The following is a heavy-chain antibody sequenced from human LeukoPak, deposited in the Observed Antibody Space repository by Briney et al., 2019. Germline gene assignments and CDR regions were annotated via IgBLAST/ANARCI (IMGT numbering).Heavy chain of an antibody. V-gene: IGHV6-1*01. D-gene: IGHD6-19*01. CDR1: GDSVSSNSAA. Sequence: SQTLSLTCAISGDSVSSNSAAWNWIRQSPSRGLEWLGRTYYRSKWYNDYAVSVKSRITINPDTSKNQFSLQLNSVTPEDTAVYYCARSDSSLGWYLAYGMDVWGQGTTVTVSS. CDR2: TYYRSKWYN. J-gene: IGHJ6*02. CDR3: ARSDSSLGWYLAYGMDV.